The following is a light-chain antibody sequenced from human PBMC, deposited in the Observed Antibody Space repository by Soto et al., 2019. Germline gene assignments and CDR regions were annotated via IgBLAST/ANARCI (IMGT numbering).Light chain of an antibody. CDR3: QQYGSSRSIT. J-gene: IGKJ5*01. Sequence: EIVLTQSPGTLSLSPGERATLSCRASQSVRSNYLAWYQQKPGQAPRPLIYGASSRATGIPDRFSASGSGTDFTLIINRLEPEDFAVYSCQQYGSSRSITFGQGTRLEIK. V-gene: IGKV3-20*01. CDR2: GAS. CDR1: QSVRSNY.